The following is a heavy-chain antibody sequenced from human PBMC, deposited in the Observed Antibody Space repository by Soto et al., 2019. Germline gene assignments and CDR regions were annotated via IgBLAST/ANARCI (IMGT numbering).Heavy chain of an antibody. J-gene: IGHJ4*02. D-gene: IGHD5-12*01. CDR1: GFTFSTCA. Sequence: QVQLVESGGGVVQPGGSLRLSCAASGFTFSTCAMNWVRQAPGKGLEWVAVIWYDGTNNYYADSVKGRFSISRDNSKNTLYLQMNSARVEDTALHYRPRVGLARLQLNRLHYWGQGTLVTVSS. V-gene: IGHV3-33*01. CDR2: IWYDGTNN. CDR3: PRVGLARLQLNRLHY.